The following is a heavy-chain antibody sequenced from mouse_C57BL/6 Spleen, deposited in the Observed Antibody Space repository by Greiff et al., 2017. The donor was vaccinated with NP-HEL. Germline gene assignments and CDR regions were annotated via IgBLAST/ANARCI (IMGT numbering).Heavy chain of an antibody. CDR3: ARNHGSNAMDY. J-gene: IGHJ4*01. V-gene: IGHV1-81*01. CDR1: GYTFTSYG. D-gene: IGHD1-1*01. CDR2: IYPRSGNT. Sequence: VQLQQSGAELARPGASVKLSCKASGYTFTSYGISWVKQRTGQGLEWIGEIYPRSGNTYYNEKFKGKATLTADKSSSTAYMELRSLTSEDSAVYFCARNHGSNAMDYWGQGTSVTVSS.